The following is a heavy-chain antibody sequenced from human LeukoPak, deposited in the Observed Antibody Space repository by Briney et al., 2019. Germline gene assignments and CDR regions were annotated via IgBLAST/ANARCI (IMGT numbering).Heavy chain of an antibody. J-gene: IGHJ5*02. V-gene: IGHV4-34*01. CDR2: INHSGST. Sequence: SETLSLTCAVYGGSFSGYYWSWIRQPPGKGLEWIGEINHSGSTNYNPSLKSRVTISVGTSKNQFSLKLSSVTAADTAVYYCSRDRSSWFDPWGQGTLVTVSS. CDR3: SRDRSSWFDP. CDR1: GGSFSGYY.